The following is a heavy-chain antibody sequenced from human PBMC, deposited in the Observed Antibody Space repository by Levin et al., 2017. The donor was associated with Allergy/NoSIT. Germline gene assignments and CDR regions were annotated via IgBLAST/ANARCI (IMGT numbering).Heavy chain of an antibody. CDR2: MNPNSGNT. CDR1: GYTFTSYD. J-gene: IGHJ4*02. V-gene: IGHV1-8*01. D-gene: IGHD5-18*01. CDR3: VTSGHGYSYGENFDY. Sequence: GESLKISCKASGYTFTSYDINWVRQATGQGLEWMGWMNPNSGNTGYAQKFQGRVTMTRNTSISTAYMELSSLRSEDTAVYYCVTSGHGYSYGENFDYWGQGTLVTVSS.